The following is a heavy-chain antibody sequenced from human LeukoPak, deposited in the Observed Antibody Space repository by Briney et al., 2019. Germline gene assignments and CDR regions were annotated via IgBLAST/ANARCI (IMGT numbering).Heavy chain of an antibody. CDR1: GFTFSTYG. CDR2: IWFDGSDK. CDR3: AKDLNYHYGSGTYYDSGYFDS. J-gene: IGHJ4*02. D-gene: IGHD3-10*01. Sequence: PGGSLRLSCVASGFTFSTYGMHWVRQAPGKGLEWVAVIWFDGSDKYYADSVRGRFTISRDNSKNTLYLQMNSLRAEDTSVYYCAKDLNYHYGSGTYYDSGYFDSWGQGAPVTVSS. V-gene: IGHV3-33*06.